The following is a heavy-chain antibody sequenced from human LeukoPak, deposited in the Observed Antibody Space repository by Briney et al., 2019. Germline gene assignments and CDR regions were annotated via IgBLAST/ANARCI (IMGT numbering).Heavy chain of an antibody. V-gene: IGHV3-15*01. D-gene: IGHD6-19*01. J-gene: IGHJ3*02. CDR2: IKSNTDGGTA. CDR3: ARENRYSSDWYGAFDI. Sequence: PGGSLRLSCAASGFSFSNAWMDWVRQAPGKGLEWVGRIKSNTDGGTADLPAPVKDRFTISRDDSRDTLYLQMDSLITEDTAVYYCARENRYSSDWYGAFDIWGQGTMVTVSS. CDR1: GFSFSNAW.